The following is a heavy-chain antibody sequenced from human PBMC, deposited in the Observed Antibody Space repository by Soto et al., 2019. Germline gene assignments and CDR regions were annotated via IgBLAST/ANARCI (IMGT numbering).Heavy chain of an antibody. Sequence: ASVKVSCKASGYTFSDFDINWLRQASGQGPGWMGWMNAKSGDTFFAQRFQGKFNMTWDTSLSTAYMEVGSLTSDDTAMYYCARGNPFNYAGFDVWGQGTTVTVSS. D-gene: IGHD3-16*01. CDR1: GYTFSDFD. V-gene: IGHV1-8*01. CDR2: MNAKSGDT. CDR3: ARGNPFNYAGFDV. J-gene: IGHJ6*02.